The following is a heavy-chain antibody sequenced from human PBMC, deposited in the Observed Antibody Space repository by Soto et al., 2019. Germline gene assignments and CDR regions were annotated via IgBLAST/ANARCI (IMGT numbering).Heavy chain of an antibody. CDR1: GFTFSGYG. Sequence: QVQLVESGGGVVQPGRSLRLSCAATGFTFSGYGMHWVRQAPGKGLEWVAVVRHDGSNIHYADFVKGRFTISRDNSKNTLDLQMNSLRAEDTAVYYCAKDHGDYWYFDLWGRGTLVTVSS. J-gene: IGHJ2*01. CDR3: AKDHGDYWYFDL. V-gene: IGHV3-33*06. CDR2: VRHDGSNI. D-gene: IGHD3-10*01.